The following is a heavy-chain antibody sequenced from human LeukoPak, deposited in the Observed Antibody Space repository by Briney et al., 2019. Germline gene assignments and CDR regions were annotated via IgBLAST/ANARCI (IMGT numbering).Heavy chain of an antibody. V-gene: IGHV1-18*01. Sequence: GASVKVSCKASGYTFTSYGISWVRQAPGQGLEWMGWISAYNGNTNYAQKLQGRVTMTTDTSTSTAYMELRSLRSDDTAVYYCARVRSSRLMNAFDIWGQGTMVTVSS. D-gene: IGHD2-2*01. CDR2: ISAYNGNT. CDR1: GYTFTSYG. J-gene: IGHJ3*02. CDR3: ARVRSSRLMNAFDI.